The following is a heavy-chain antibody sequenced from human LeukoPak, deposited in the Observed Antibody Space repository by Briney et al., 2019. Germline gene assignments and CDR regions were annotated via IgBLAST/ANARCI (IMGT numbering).Heavy chain of an antibody. CDR3: ARGGYCSGGSCHYNWFDP. Sequence: SETLSLTCAVYGGSFSGYYWSWIRQPPGKGLEWIGEINRSGSTNYNPSLKSRVTISVDTSKNQFSLKLSSVTAADTAVYYCARGGYCSGGSCHYNWFDPWGQGTLVTVSS. CDR1: GGSFSGYY. J-gene: IGHJ5*02. V-gene: IGHV4-34*01. D-gene: IGHD2-15*01. CDR2: INRSGST.